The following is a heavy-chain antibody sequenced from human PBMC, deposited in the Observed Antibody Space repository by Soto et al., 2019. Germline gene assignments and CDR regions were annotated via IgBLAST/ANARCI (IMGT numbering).Heavy chain of an antibody. D-gene: IGHD3-3*02. J-gene: IGHJ6*02. V-gene: IGHV6-1*01. CDR1: GDSVSSNSAA. CDR2: TYYRSKWYN. CDR3: ARERQGERGFKRNSIPMDV. Sequence: SQTLSLTCAISGDSVSSNSAAWNWIRQSPSRGLEWLGRTYYRSKWYNDYAVSVKSRITINPDTSKNQFSLQLNSVTPGDTAVYYCARERQGERGFKRNSIPMDVWGQGTTVTVSS.